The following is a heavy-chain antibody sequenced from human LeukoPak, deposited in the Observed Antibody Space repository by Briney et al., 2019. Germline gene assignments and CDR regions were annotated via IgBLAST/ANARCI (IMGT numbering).Heavy chain of an antibody. CDR1: GLTFRSYG. CDR3: AKDFEQNRYISSWLDY. V-gene: IGHV3-30*02. Sequence: GGSLRLSCAASGLTFRSYGMHWVRQAPGKGLEWVAFIRYDGSHKYYADSVKGRFTISRDNSKNTLYLQMNNLRAEDTAVFYCAKDFEQNRYISSWLDYWGQGTLVTVSS. CDR2: IRYDGSHK. D-gene: IGHD6-13*01. J-gene: IGHJ4*02.